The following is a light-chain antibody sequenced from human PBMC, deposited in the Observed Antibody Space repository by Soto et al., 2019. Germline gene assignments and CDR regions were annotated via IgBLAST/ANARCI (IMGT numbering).Light chain of an antibody. Sequence: QLVLTQPPSVSGAPGQRVTISCTGSSSNIGAGYDVHWYQQLPGTAPKLLIYGNSNRPSGVPDRFSGSKSGTSASLAITGLQAEDEADYYCQSYDSSLRVVFGGVTKLTVL. CDR1: SSNIGAGYD. CDR3: QSYDSSLRVV. J-gene: IGLJ2*01. CDR2: GNS. V-gene: IGLV1-40*01.